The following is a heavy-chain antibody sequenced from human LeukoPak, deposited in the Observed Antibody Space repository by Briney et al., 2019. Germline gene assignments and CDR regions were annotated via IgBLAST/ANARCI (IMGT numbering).Heavy chain of an antibody. D-gene: IGHD1-26*01. CDR2: MNPNSGNT. Sequence: ASVKVSCKASGYTFTSYDINWVRQATGQGLEWMGWMNPNSGNTGYAQKFQGRVTMTRNTSISTAYMELSSLRSDDTAVYYCASDSGIVGVTYDYWGQGTLVTVSS. V-gene: IGHV1-8*01. CDR3: ASDSGIVGVTYDY. J-gene: IGHJ4*02. CDR1: GYTFTSYD.